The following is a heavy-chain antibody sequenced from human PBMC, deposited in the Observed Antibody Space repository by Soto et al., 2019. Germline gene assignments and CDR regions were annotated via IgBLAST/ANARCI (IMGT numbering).Heavy chain of an antibody. Sequence: PXGTLALTCTVSGGSISSSSDYWGWIRQPPGKGLEWIGSIYYSGSTYYNPSLKSRVTISVDTSKNQFSLKLSSVTAADTAVYYRARHGFGYSSSFSPFDPWGQRTLVTVSS. D-gene: IGHD6-6*01. CDR3: ARHGFGYSSSFSPFDP. V-gene: IGHV4-39*01. CDR2: IYYSGST. J-gene: IGHJ5*02. CDR1: GGSISSSSDY.